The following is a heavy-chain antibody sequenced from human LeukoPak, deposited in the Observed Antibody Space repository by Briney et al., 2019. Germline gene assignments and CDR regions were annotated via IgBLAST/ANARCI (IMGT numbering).Heavy chain of an antibody. CDR2: ISGSGGSI. J-gene: IGHJ5*01. D-gene: IGHD3-16*01. CDR1: GFTFSSYA. CDR3: AKGAILRGWFGY. V-gene: IGHV3-23*01. Sequence: GGSLRLSCAASGFTFSSYAMSWVRQAPGKGLECVLAISGSGGSIYYADSVKGRFTISRDNSKNTLYLQMNSLRAEDTAVYYCAKGAILRGWFGYWGQGTLVTVSS.